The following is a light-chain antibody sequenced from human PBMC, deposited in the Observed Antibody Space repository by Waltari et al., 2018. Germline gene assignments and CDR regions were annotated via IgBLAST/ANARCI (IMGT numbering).Light chain of an antibody. J-gene: IGKJ4*01. CDR3: QQYYIKSPVT. V-gene: IGKV1-NL1*01. CDR1: QGISHS. Sequence: DIQMTQSPSSLSASVGDRVSITCRASQGISHSLAWYQQKPGKAPKLLLYAASRLEKGVPFRFSGSGSGTNYTLTIGSLQPEDFATYYCQQYYIKSPVTFGGGTHVEIK. CDR2: AAS.